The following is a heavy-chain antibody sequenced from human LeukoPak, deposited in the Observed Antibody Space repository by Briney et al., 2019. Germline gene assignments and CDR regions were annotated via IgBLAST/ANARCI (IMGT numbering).Heavy chain of an antibody. J-gene: IGHJ4*02. D-gene: IGHD4-17*01. CDR1: GGSFSDYY. Sequence: SETLSLTCAVYGGSFSDYYWSWIRQPPGKGLEWIGEINHSGSTNYNPSLKSRVTISVDTSKNQFSLKLSSVTAADTAVYYCARASTVTTPDYWGQGTLVTVSS. CDR3: ARASTVTTPDY. V-gene: IGHV4-34*01. CDR2: INHSGST.